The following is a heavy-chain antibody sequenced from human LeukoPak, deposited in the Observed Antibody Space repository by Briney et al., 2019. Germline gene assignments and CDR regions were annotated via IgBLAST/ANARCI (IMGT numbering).Heavy chain of an antibody. CDR3: AIDPRDGYVSSGYYNY. V-gene: IGHV3-23*01. CDR2: ISGSGGST. CDR1: GFTFSSYA. J-gene: IGHJ4*02. D-gene: IGHD3-22*01. Sequence: PGGSLRLSCAASGFTFSSYAMSWVRQAPGKGLEWVSAISGSGGSTYYADSVKGRFTISRDNSKNTLYLQMNSLRAEDTAVYYCAIDPRDGYVSSGYYNYWGQGTLVTVSS.